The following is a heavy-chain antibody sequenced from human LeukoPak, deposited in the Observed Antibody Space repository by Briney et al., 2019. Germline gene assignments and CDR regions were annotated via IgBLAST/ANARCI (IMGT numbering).Heavy chain of an antibody. D-gene: IGHD3-10*01. J-gene: IGHJ4*02. CDR2: IYYSGST. Sequence: SETLSLTCTVSGGSISSSSYYWGWIRQPPGKGLEWIGSIYYSGSTYYNPSLKSRVTISVDTSKNQFSLKLSSVTAADTAVYYCARVAGELLPDYWGQGTLVTVSS. CDR3: ARVAGELLPDY. V-gene: IGHV4-39*01. CDR1: GGSISSSSYY.